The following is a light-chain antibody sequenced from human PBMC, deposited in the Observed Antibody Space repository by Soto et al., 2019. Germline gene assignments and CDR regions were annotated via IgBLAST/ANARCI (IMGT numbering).Light chain of an antibody. CDR1: QSISSY. CDR2: AAS. CDR3: QQRDT. J-gene: IGKJ2*01. Sequence: DIQMTQSPSSLSASVGDRVTITCRASQSISSYLNWYQPKPGKAPKLLIYAASSLESGVPSRFSGSISRTNFTLTINSLQPEDFATYYCQQRDTFGKGTNLEIK. V-gene: IGKV1-39*01.